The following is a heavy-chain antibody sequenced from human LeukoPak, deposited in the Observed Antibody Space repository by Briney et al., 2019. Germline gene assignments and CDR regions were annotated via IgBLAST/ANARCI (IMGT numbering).Heavy chain of an antibody. Sequence: GGSLRLSCAASGFTFSSYSVNWVRQAPGKGLEWVSSISSSSSYIYYADSVKGRSTISRDNAKNSLYLQMNSLRAEDTAVYYCATEYCSGGSCYFSFDYWGQGTLVTVSS. CDR2: ISSSSSYI. CDR1: GFTFSSYS. V-gene: IGHV3-21*01. D-gene: IGHD2-15*01. J-gene: IGHJ4*02. CDR3: ATEYCSGGSCYFSFDY.